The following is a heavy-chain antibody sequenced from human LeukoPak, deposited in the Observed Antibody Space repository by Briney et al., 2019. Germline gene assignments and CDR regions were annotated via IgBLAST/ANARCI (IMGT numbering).Heavy chain of an antibody. CDR1: GYTLTELS. J-gene: IGHJ4*02. V-gene: IGHV1-24*01. CDR2: FDPEDGET. CDR3: ATDLRGNSSGWGAGY. D-gene: IGHD6-19*01. Sequence: ASVKVSCKVSGYTLTELSMHWVRQAPGKGLEWMGGFDPEDGETIYAQKFQGRVTMTGDTSTDTAYMELSSLRSEDTAVYYCATDLRGNSSGWGAGYRGQGTLVTVSS.